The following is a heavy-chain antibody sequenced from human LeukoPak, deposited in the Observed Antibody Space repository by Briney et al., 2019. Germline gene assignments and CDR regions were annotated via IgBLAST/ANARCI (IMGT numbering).Heavy chain of an antibody. J-gene: IGHJ4*02. CDR3: ASYGESTFDY. Sequence: SVKVSCKASGGTFSSYAISWVRQAPGQGLEWRGGIIPIFGTANYAQKFQGRFTITTDESTSTAYMELSSLRSEDTAVYYCASYGESTFDYWGQGTLVTVSS. CDR2: IIPIFGTA. D-gene: IGHD4-17*01. CDR1: GGTFSSYA. V-gene: IGHV1-69*05.